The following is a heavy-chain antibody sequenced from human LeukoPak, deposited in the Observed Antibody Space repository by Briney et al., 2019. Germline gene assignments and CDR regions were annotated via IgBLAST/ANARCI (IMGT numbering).Heavy chain of an antibody. J-gene: IGHJ4*02. D-gene: IGHD3-3*01. CDR2: IDPNGGST. Sequence: ASVKVSCKASGYTFTTHYFHWVRQAPGQGLEWMGIIDPNGGSTKYAQKFQGRVAMTSDTSTSTVYMDLSSLRSEDTAVYYCTSGAGEVKNGLWSGPFDYWGQGALLTVSS. CDR1: GYTFTTHY. CDR3: TSGAGEVKNGLWSGPFDY. V-gene: IGHV1-46*01.